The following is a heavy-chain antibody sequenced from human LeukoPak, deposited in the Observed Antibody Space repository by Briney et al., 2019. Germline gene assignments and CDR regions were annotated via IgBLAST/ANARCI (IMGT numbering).Heavy chain of an antibody. D-gene: IGHD2-8*01. V-gene: IGHV4-39*02. CDR3: ARDAYCTNGVCYTGY. CDR1: GGSISSSSYY. Sequence: SETLSLTCTVSGGSISSSSYYWGWIRQPPGKGLEWIGSIYYSGSTYYNPSLKSRVTMSVDTSKNQFSLKLSSVTAADTAVYYCARDAYCTNGVCYTGYWGQGTLVTVSS. J-gene: IGHJ4*02. CDR2: IYYSGST.